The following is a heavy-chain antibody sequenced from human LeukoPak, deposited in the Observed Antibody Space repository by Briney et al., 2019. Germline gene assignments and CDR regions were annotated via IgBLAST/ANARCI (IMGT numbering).Heavy chain of an antibody. CDR2: IYSGGST. D-gene: IGHD6-13*01. CDR1: GFTVSSNY. CDR3: ARGQQVVRGWFDP. V-gene: IGHV3-53*04. Sequence: PGGSLRLSCAASGFTVSSNYMSWVRQAPGKGLEWVSVIYSGGSTYYADSVKGRFTISRHNSKNTLYLQMNSLRADDTAAYFCARGQQVVRGWFDPWGQGTLVTVSS. J-gene: IGHJ5*02.